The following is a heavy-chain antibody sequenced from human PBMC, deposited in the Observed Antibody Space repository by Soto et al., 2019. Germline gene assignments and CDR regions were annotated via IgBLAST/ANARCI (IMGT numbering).Heavy chain of an antibody. D-gene: IGHD1-26*01. Sequence: EVQLLESGGGLVQPGGSLRLSCAASGFTFSSYSMNWVRQAPGKGLEWVSYISSSSSTIYYADSVKGRFTISRDNAKNSLYRQMNSLRDEDTAVYYCARDGGSLGYWGQGTLVTVSS. CDR2: ISSSSSTI. CDR1: GFTFSSYS. V-gene: IGHV3-48*02. J-gene: IGHJ4*02. CDR3: ARDGGSLGY.